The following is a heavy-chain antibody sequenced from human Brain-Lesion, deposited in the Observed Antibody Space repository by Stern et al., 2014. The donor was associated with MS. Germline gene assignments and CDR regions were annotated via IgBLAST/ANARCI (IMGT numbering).Heavy chain of an antibody. V-gene: IGHV1-24*01. CDR3: ATLSPGAGGNYYRHFDY. CDR2: FYPEDGET. J-gene: IGHJ4*02. D-gene: IGHD1-26*01. CDR1: GYTLTELS. Sequence: QVQLVQSGAEVKKPVASVKVSCKVSGYTLTELSRHWVRQAPRKGLEWMGGFYPEDGETIYAQKFQGRVTMTEDTSTDTAYMELSSLRSEDTAVYYCATLSPGAGGNYYRHFDYWGQGTLVTVSS.